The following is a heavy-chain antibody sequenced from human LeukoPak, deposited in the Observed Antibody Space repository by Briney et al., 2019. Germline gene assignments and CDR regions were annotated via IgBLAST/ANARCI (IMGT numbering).Heavy chain of an antibody. CDR2: ISSNGGST. Sequence: GGSLRLSCAASGFTFSSYAMHWVRQAPGKGLEYVSAISSNGGSTYYANSVKGRFTISRDNSKNTLYLQMGSLIAEDMAVYYWARVRRGRWSFNYWGKETLVTVSS. J-gene: IGHJ4*02. V-gene: IGHV3-64*01. D-gene: IGHD2-21*01. CDR3: ARVRRGRWSFNY. CDR1: GFTFSSYA.